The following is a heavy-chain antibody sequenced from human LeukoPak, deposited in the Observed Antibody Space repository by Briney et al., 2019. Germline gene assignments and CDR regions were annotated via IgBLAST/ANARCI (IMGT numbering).Heavy chain of an antibody. CDR1: GFTFSNYG. Sequence: GSSLRLSCAASGFTFSNYGMHWVRQAPGKGLEWVAVISYDGTNKYYADSVRGRFTISRDNAKNSLYLQMNSLTAEDTAVYYCTRVSYADGGYFDYWGQGTLVTASS. CDR3: TRVSYADGGYFDY. V-gene: IGHV3-30*03. J-gene: IGHJ4*02. CDR2: ISYDGTNK. D-gene: IGHD3-16*01.